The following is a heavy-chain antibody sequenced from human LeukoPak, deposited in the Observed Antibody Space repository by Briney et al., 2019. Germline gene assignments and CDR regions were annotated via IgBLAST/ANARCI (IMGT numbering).Heavy chain of an antibody. Sequence: PGGSLRLSCAASGFTFGNYVMHWVRQAPGKGLESVSGISSNGGSTYYANSVKGRFTISRDNSKNTLYLQMSSLRAEDTAAYYCAKVYGAYDSSGYYFDYWGQGTLVTVSP. CDR2: ISSNGGST. D-gene: IGHD3-22*01. CDR3: AKVYGAYDSSGYYFDY. V-gene: IGHV3-64*01. J-gene: IGHJ4*02. CDR1: GFTFGNYV.